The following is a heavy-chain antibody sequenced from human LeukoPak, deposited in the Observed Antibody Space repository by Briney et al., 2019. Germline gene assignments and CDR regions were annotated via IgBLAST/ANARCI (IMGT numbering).Heavy chain of an antibody. D-gene: IGHD1-1*01. Sequence: GGSLRLSCAASGFTFSSYAMSWVRQAPGKGLEWVSAISGSGGSTYYADSVKGRFTISRDNSKNTLYLQMNSLRAEDTAVYYCAKFWEPRNGPRWPWRTFDYWGQGTLVTVSS. CDR2: ISGSGGST. J-gene: IGHJ4*02. V-gene: IGHV3-23*01. CDR1: GFTFSSYA. CDR3: AKFWEPRNGPRWPWRTFDY.